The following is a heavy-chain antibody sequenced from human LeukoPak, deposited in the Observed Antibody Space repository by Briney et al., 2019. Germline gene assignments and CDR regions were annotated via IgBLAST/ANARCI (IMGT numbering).Heavy chain of an antibody. J-gene: IGHJ4*02. D-gene: IGHD3-10*01. V-gene: IGHV1-2*02. Sequence: ASVKVSCKASGYTLTGYYMHWVRQAPGQGLEWMGWINPNSGGTNYAQKFQGRVTMTRDTSISTAYMELSRLRSDDTAVYYCARGSLWFGSKFDYWGQGTLVTVSS. CDR3: ARGSLWFGSKFDY. CDR2: INPNSGGT. CDR1: GYTLTGYY.